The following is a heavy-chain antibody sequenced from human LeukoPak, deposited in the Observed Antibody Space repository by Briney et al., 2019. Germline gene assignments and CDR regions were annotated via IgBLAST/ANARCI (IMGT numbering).Heavy chain of an antibody. Sequence: SETLSLTCTVSGGSLNSHSYYWGWVRRPPGKGLEWIGSVYYGGTSYSNPSLKSRVAVFVDTSRDQFSLDLSFVTAADTALYYCVRHISTNTGYFDSCGQGTLVSVSS. CDR3: VRHISTNTGYFDS. J-gene: IGHJ4*02. CDR1: GGSLNSHSYY. V-gene: IGHV4-39*01. CDR2: VYYGGTS. D-gene: IGHD5-24*01.